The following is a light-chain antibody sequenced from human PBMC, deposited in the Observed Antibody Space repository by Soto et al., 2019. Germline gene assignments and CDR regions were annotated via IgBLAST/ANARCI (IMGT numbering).Light chain of an antibody. V-gene: IGKV3-15*01. J-gene: IGKJ3*01. CDR2: GAS. CDR3: QQYNNWPHSFT. CDR1: QSVSSN. Sequence: EIVMTQSPATLSVSPGERATLSCRASQSVSSNLAWYQQKPGQAPRLLIYGASTRATGIPARFSGSGSGTELTLTISSLQSEDFAVYYCQQYNNWPHSFTFGPGTKVDIK.